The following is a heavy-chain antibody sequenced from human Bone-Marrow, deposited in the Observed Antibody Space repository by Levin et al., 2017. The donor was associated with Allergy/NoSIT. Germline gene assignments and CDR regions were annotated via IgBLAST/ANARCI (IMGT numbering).Heavy chain of an antibody. J-gene: IGHJ4*02. CDR2: INPKGGDT. Sequence: ASVKVSCKASANIFSSYYIHWVRQAPGQGLEWMGWINPKGGDTKYAQKFQGRVTMTRDTSISTAYMEVTRLTSDDTAEYFVATRGRGPQPASFFDSWGQGILVTVSS. V-gene: IGHV1-2*02. CDR3: ATRGRGPQPASFFDS. D-gene: IGHD2-2*01. CDR1: ANIFSSYY.